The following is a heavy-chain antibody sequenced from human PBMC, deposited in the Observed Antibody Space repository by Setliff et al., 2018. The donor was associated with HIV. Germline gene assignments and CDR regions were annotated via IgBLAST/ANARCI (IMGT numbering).Heavy chain of an antibody. Sequence: SETLSLTCSVSGGSIRGTSFYWGWIRQPPGKGLEWIANIYYSGHAYYNPSLESRVTISMDTSKNQFSLNLNSVTATDTAVYYCAKRTFGSGRLDPWGQGTLVTVSS. CDR1: GGSIRGTSFY. CDR2: IYYSGHA. J-gene: IGHJ5*02. V-gene: IGHV4-39*07. CDR3: AKRTFGSGRLDP. D-gene: IGHD3-16*01.